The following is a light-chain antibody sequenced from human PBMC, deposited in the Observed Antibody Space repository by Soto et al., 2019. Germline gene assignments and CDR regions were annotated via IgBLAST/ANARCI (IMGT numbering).Light chain of an antibody. CDR3: QQFHNWPPIT. Sequence: ELVMTQSPGTLSLSPGERATLSCRASRSVSSNYLAWYQQKPGQAPRLLIYGASTRATGIPARFSGSGSGTEFTLTISSLQSEDFAVYYCQQFHNWPPITFGQGTRLEI. CDR2: GAS. CDR1: RSVSSN. J-gene: IGKJ5*01. V-gene: IGKV3-15*01.